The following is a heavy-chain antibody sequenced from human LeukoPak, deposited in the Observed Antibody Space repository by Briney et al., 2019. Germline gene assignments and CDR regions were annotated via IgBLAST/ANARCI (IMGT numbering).Heavy chain of an antibody. J-gene: IGHJ2*01. CDR1: GGSISSSSYY. CDR2: IYHSGST. V-gene: IGHV4-39*07. CDR3: ARVSGRFTWYFDL. Sequence: SETLSLTCTVSGGSISSSSYYWGWIRQPPGKGLEWFGIIYHSGSTYYNPSLKSRVTISVDTSKNQFSLKLSSVTAADTAVYYCARVSGRFTWYFDLWGRGTLVTVSS.